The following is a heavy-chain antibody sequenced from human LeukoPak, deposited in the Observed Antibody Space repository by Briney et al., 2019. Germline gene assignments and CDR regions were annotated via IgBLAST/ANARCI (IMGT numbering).Heavy chain of an antibody. D-gene: IGHD5-24*01. CDR3: AKEGDGYIGGGAFDI. CDR1: GFTFSSYG. CDR2: ISYDGSNK. V-gene: IGHV3-30*18. Sequence: HPGRSLRLSCAASGFTFSSYGMHWVRQAPGKGLEWVAVISYDGSNKYYADSVKGRFTISRDNSKNTLYLQMNSLRAEDTAVYYCAKEGDGYIGGGAFDIWGQGQWSPSLQ. J-gene: IGHJ3*02.